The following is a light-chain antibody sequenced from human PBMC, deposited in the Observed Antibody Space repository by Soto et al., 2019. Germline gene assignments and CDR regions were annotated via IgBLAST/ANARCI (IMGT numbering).Light chain of an antibody. J-gene: IGKJ2*01. V-gene: IGKV1-39*01. CDR2: AAS. Sequence: DIQMSQSPSSLSASVGDRVTITCRASQSISSYLNWYQQKPGKAPKLLIYAASSLQSVVPSRFSGSGSGTDFTLTVSSLQPEDFATYYCQQSYNTPRTFGQGTKLEIK. CDR3: QQSYNTPRT. CDR1: QSISSY.